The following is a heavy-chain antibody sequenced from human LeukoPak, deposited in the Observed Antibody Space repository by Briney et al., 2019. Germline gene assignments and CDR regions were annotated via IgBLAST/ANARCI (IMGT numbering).Heavy chain of an antibody. Sequence: GGSLRLSCAASGFTFSAYVMTWVRQAPGKGLEWVSAISSSGGSTYYADSVKGRFTISRDNSKNTLYPQMNSLRAEDTALYYCAKEKGFSSPYYYYYMDVWGKGTTVTVSS. CDR3: AKEKGFSSPYYYYYMDV. CDR1: GFTFSAYV. CDR2: ISSSGGST. J-gene: IGHJ6*03. V-gene: IGHV3-23*01. D-gene: IGHD6-13*01.